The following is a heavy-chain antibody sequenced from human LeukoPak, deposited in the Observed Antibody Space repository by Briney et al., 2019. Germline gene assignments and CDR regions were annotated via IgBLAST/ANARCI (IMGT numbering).Heavy chain of an antibody. CDR3: ARVAAAGTRSGMDV. J-gene: IGHJ6*02. CDR2: IYHSGST. CDR1: GGSISSSNFS. D-gene: IGHD6-13*01. Sequence: SETLSLTCTVSGGSISSSNFSWVWISQPPGKGLEWIGSIYHSGSTYYNPSLRSRVIISVDTSKNHFSLKLSSVTAADTAVYYCARVAAAGTRSGMDVWGQGTTVTVPS. V-gene: IGHV4-39*02.